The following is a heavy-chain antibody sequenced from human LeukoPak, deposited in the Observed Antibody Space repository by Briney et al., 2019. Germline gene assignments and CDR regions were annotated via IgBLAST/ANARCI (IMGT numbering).Heavy chain of an antibody. CDR1: GYSSTSYW. CDR2: IYPGVSDT. V-gene: IGHV5-51*01. CDR3: ARLPYYYDSSGYYYYYYMDV. D-gene: IGHD3-22*01. J-gene: IGHJ6*03. Sequence: GESLQISCKGSGYSSTSYWIGWVRQMPGKGLEWMGIIYPGVSDTRYSPSFQGQVTISADKSISTAYLQWSSLKASDTAMYYCARLPYYYDSSGYYYYYYMDVWGKGTTVTVSS.